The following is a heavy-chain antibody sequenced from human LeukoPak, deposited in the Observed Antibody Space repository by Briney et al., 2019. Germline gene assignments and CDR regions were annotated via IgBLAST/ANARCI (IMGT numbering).Heavy chain of an antibody. Sequence: GASVKVSCKASGYTFTSYGISWVRQAPGQGLEWMGWISAYNGNTNYAQKLQGRVTMTTDTSTSTAYMELRSLRSDDTAVYYCARSTHCSNGVCGLAYWGQGTLVTVSS. J-gene: IGHJ4*02. CDR2: ISAYNGNT. CDR3: ARSTHCSNGVCGLAY. D-gene: IGHD2-8*01. V-gene: IGHV1-18*01. CDR1: GYTFTSYG.